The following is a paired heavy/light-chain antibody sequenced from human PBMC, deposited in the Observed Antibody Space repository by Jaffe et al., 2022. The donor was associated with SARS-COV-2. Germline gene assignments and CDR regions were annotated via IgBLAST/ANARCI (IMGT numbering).Light chain of an antibody. J-gene: IGKJ2*01. CDR1: QSVTSN. CDR2: GAS. Sequence: EMVMTQSPATLSVSPGERATLSCRASQSVTSNLAWYQQKPGQAPRLLIYGASTRATGLPARFSGSGSGTEFTLTISSLQSEDFAVYYCQQYNSWPYTFGQGTKLEIK. CDR3: QQYNSWPYT. V-gene: IGKV3-15*01.
Heavy chain of an antibody. CDR3: AKVIPPYSSGLFDY. D-gene: IGHD6-19*01. CDR2: TSGSGSST. CDR1: GFSFSAYA. Sequence: EVHLLESGGGLVQPGGSLRLSCAASGFSFSAYAMSWVRQAPGKGLEWVSGTSGSGSSTHYADSVKGRFTISRDNSKNTLYLQMNSLRAEDTAIYYCAKVIPPYSSGLFDYWGMGTLVTVSS. V-gene: IGHV3-23*01. J-gene: IGHJ4*02.